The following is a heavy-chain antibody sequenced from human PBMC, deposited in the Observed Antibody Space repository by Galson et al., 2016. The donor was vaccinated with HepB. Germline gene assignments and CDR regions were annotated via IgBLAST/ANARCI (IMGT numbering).Heavy chain of an antibody. CDR3: AREVVRAEWGTAFYDHADT. CDR1: GGSISSGSYS. J-gene: IGHJ5*02. Sequence: TLSLTCTVSGGSISSGSYSWSWIRQPAGKGLEWIGRIYTSGSTNYNPSLKSRVTISVDTSKNQFSLKVSSVTAADTAVDYCAREVVRAEWGTAFYDHADTWGQGTLVTVSS. V-gene: IGHV4-61*02. CDR2: IYTSGST. D-gene: IGHD5/OR15-5a*01.